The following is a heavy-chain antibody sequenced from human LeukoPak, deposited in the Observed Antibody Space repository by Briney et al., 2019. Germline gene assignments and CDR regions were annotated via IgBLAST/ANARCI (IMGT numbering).Heavy chain of an antibody. CDR1: GYTFTGYY. V-gene: IGHV1-2*06. CDR3: ARGCSSTSCHSLFDY. J-gene: IGHJ4*02. CDR2: INTNSGGT. D-gene: IGHD2-2*01. Sequence: ASVKVSCKASGYTFTGYYMHWVRQAPGQGLEWMGRINTNSGGTNYAQKFQGRVTMTRDTSISTAYMELSRLRSDDTAVYYCARGCSSTSCHSLFDYWGQGTLVTVSS.